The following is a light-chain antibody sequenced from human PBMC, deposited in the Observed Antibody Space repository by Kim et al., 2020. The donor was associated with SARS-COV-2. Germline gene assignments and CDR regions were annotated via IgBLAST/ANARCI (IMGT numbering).Light chain of an antibody. CDR1: QSITYH. CDR2: DAT. J-gene: IGKJ5*01. CDR3: QQRSDWPPEIT. V-gene: IGKV3-11*01. Sequence: GERATLYCRASQSITYHLTWYQQKPGQPPRVLIYDATNRAPGIPARFSGSGSGTHFSLTISSLDPDDFAVYYCQQRSDWPPEITFGPGTRLEIK.